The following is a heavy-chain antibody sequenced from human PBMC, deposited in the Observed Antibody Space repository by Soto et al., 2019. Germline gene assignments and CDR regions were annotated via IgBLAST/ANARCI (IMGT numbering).Heavy chain of an antibody. J-gene: IGHJ4*02. D-gene: IGHD2-2*02. V-gene: IGHV1-58*01. Sequence: QMQLVQSGPEVKKPGTSVKVSCKASGFTFTSSAVQWVRQARGQRLEWIGWIVVGSGNTNYAQKFQERVTITRDMSTSTAYMELSSLRSEDTAVYYCAADSLVLVPAGIPEFDYWGQGTLVTVSS. CDR2: IVVGSGNT. CDR1: GFTFTSSA. CDR3: AADSLVLVPAGIPEFDY.